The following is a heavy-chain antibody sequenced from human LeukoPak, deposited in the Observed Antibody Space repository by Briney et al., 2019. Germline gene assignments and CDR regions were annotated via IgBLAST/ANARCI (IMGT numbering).Heavy chain of an antibody. V-gene: IGHV4-39*07. D-gene: IGHD3-10*01. J-gene: IGHJ4*02. Sequence: PSETLSLTSTVSGDSITNSNYYWGWIRQPPGKGLEWIGSIYYSGGTYYNPSLKSRVTISVDTSKNQFSLTLSSVTAADTAVFYCARALVWFGEFDCWGQGTLVTVSS. CDR1: GDSITNSNYY. CDR3: ARALVWFGEFDC. CDR2: IYYSGGT.